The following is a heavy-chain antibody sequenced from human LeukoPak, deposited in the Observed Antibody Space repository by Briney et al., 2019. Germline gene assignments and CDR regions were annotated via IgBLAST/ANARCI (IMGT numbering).Heavy chain of an antibody. CDR3: ARDLPQYQLPTNECDY. D-gene: IGHD2-2*01. Sequence: ASVKVSCKASGYTFTSYGISWVRQAPRQGLEWMGWISAYNGNTNYAQKLQGRVTMTTDTSTSTAYMELRSLRSDDTAVYYCARDLPQYQLPTNECDYWGQGTLVTVSS. J-gene: IGHJ4*02. CDR1: GYTFTSYG. V-gene: IGHV1-18*01. CDR2: ISAYNGNT.